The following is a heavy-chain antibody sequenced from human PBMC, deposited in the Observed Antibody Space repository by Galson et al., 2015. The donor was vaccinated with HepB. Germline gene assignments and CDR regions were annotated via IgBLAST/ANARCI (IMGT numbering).Heavy chain of an antibody. CDR1: GGTFSSYA. CDR3: ARFRHCSGGSCYRSDDYYYYGMDV. Sequence: SVKVSCKASGGTFSSYAISWVRQAPGQGLEWMGGIIPIFGTANYAQKFQGRVTITADKSTSTAYMELSSLRSEDTAVYYCARFRHCSGGSCYRSDDYYYYGMDVWGQGTTVTVSS. J-gene: IGHJ6*02. V-gene: IGHV1-69*06. CDR2: IIPIFGTA. D-gene: IGHD2-15*01.